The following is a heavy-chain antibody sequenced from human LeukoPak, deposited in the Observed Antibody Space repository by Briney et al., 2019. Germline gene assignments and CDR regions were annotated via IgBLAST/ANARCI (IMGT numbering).Heavy chain of an antibody. CDR3: ARETSQKGAHYMDV. D-gene: IGHD3-16*01. J-gene: IGHJ6*03. Sequence: GGSLRLSCAASGFTFSDFYMAWIRQAPGKGLEWLSYISRGGDTADYAESVKGRFTISRDNAKNSLYLQMNSLRAEDTAVYYCARETSQKGAHYMDVWGKGTTITISS. V-gene: IGHV3-11*01. CDR2: ISRGGDTA. CDR1: GFTFSDFY.